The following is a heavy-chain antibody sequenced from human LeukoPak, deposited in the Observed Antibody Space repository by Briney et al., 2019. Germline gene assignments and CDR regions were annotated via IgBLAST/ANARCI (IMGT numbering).Heavy chain of an antibody. CDR2: IRSAVETT. CDR3: AKHFCTGLDCSLFDS. J-gene: IGHJ4*02. V-gene: IGHV3-23*01. Sequence: GGSLRLSCAASGFTMSHYGVSWVRQAPGKGLEWISGIRSAVETTHYADSVKGRFIISRDDSKNALSLQLNSLRPEDTALYYCAKHFCTGLDCSLFDSWGQGTLVTVSS. D-gene: IGHD3/OR15-3a*01. CDR1: GFTMSHYG.